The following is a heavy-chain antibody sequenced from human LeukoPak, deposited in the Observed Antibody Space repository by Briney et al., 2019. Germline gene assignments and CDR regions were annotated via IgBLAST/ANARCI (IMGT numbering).Heavy chain of an antibody. Sequence: GGSLRLSCAASGFTFSTYWMSWVRQAPGKGLELVANIKQDGSEKYYVDSVKGRFTISRDNAKNSLYLQVNSLRAEDTAVYFCAKRGVVIRVLLVGFHREAYYFDSWGQGALVTVSS. D-gene: IGHD3-10*01. CDR3: AKRGVVIRVLLVGFHREAYYFDS. CDR2: IKQDGSEK. CDR1: GFTFSTYW. V-gene: IGHV3-7*03. J-gene: IGHJ4*02.